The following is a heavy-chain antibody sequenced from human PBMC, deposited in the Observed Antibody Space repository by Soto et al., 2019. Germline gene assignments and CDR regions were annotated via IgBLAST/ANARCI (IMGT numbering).Heavy chain of an antibody. J-gene: IGHJ4*02. CDR1: GYTFTSYG. CDR3: AKESSSSCHDY. CDR2: ISAYNGNT. D-gene: IGHD6-13*01. V-gene: IGHV1-18*01. Sequence: HVQRVQSGAEVKKPGASVKVSCKASGYTFTSYGISWVRQAPVQGLEWMGWISAYNGNTNYAQKLQGCVTMTTDTATGTAYVELRSLGSDGTAVYYCAKESSSSCHDYGGQGTLVTVSS.